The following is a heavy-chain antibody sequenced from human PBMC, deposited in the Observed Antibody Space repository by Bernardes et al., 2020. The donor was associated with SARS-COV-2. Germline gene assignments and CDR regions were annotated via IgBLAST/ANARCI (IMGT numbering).Heavy chain of an antibody. Sequence: GGSLRLSCAASGFTFSSYGMHWVRQAPGKGLEWVAVIWYDGSNKYYADSVKGRFTISRDNSKNTLYLQMNSLRAEDTAVYYCARGCYLCEYGELDYWGQGTLVTVSS. CDR3: ARGCYLCEYGELDY. CDR1: GFTFSSYG. J-gene: IGHJ4*02. V-gene: IGHV3-33*01. D-gene: IGHD4-17*01. CDR2: IWYDGSNK.